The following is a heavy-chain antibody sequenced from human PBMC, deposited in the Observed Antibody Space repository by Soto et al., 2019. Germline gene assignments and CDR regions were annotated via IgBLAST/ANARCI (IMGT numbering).Heavy chain of an antibody. J-gene: IGHJ2*01. CDR3: AKDSTAMVSRKYWYFDL. CDR1: GFTFSSYG. CDR2: ISYDGSNK. D-gene: IGHD5-18*01. V-gene: IGHV3-30*18. Sequence: QVQLVESGGGVVQPGRSLRLSCAASGFTFSSYGMHWVRQAPGKGLEWVAVISYDGSNKYYADSVKGRFTISRDNSKNTLYLQMNSLRAEDTAVYYCAKDSTAMVSRKYWYFDLWGRGTLVTVSS.